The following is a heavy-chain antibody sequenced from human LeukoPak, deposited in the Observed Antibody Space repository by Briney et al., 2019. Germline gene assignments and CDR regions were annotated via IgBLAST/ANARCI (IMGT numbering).Heavy chain of an antibody. D-gene: IGHD1-1*01. CDR1: GFTFSNYG. V-gene: IGHV3-30*02. CDR2: VQNDGSDK. Sequence: GGSLRLSCAASGFTFSNYGMHWVRQTPGKGLEWVAFVQNDGSDKFFADSVKGRFTVSRDNSKDTLYLQMNSLRADDTAVYYCAKERQLEPFDCWGQGTLVTVSS. CDR3: AKERQLEPFDC. J-gene: IGHJ4*02.